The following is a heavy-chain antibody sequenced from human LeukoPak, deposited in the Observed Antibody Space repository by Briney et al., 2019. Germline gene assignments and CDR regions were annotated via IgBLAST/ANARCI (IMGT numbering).Heavy chain of an antibody. Sequence: SETLSLTCNVYGDTISSYFWSWIRQPPGKALEWIGYVYYTGRTNYSPSLKSRVTLSVDTSNNQFSLELTSVTTADAAVYYCARSGRELATRFDPWGQGLLVTVS. D-gene: IGHD1-26*01. CDR2: VYYTGRT. CDR1: GDTISSYF. CDR3: ARSGRELATRFDP. J-gene: IGHJ5*02. V-gene: IGHV4-59*13.